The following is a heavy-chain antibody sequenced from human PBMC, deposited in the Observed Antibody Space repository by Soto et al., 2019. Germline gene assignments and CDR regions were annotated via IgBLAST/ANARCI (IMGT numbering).Heavy chain of an antibody. J-gene: IGHJ4*02. CDR1: GFTFSSYG. CDR2: VWYDGSSK. Sequence: GGSLRLSGAACGFTFSSYGMHWVLQAPGNGLEWVSVVWYDGSSKYYADSVKGRFTISRDNSKNTLYLQMNSRRAEDTAVYYRASGGTALYDSRGYPLAQFDYWRQGTLVTVSS. V-gene: IGHV3-33*01. D-gene: IGHD3-22*01. CDR3: ASGGTALYDSRGYPLAQFDY.